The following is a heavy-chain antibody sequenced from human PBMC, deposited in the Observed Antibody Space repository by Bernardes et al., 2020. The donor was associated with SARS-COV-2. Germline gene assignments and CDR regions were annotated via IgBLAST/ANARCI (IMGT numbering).Heavy chain of an antibody. D-gene: IGHD1-26*01. V-gene: IGHV3-33*01. J-gene: IGHJ4*02. CDR2: IWYDGSNK. CDR3: ARDGRVGATTGLDY. Sequence: GGSLRLSCAASGLTFSSYCMHWVRQAPGKGLEWVAVIWYDGSNKYYADSVKGRFTISRDNSKNTLYLQMNSLRAEDTAVYYCARDGRVGATTGLDYWGQGTLVTVSS. CDR1: GLTFSSYC.